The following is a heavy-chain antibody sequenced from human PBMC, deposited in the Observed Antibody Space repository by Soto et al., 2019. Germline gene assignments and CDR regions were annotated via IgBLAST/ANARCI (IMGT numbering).Heavy chain of an antibody. CDR3: ARSNLGLDRSGYYYGDYYGMDV. V-gene: IGHV1-8*01. D-gene: IGHD3-22*01. Sequence: ASVKVSCKASRNTLTTYDINWVRQATGQGLEWMGWMNPNNGDTGYAQKFQGRVTMTRDTSTGTAYMELSSLRSEDTAVYYCARSNLGLDRSGYYYGDYYGMDVWGQGTTVTVSS. CDR2: MNPNNGDT. J-gene: IGHJ6*02. CDR1: RNTLTTYD.